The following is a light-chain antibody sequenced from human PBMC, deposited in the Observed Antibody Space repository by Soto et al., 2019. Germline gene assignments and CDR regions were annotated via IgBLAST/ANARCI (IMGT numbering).Light chain of an antibody. J-gene: IGKJ1*01. Sequence: IQMTQSPSSLSSSLGEKLTITFWASKGLSGYLNWYQHKPGKAPKLLIYYASSLQSGVPARFSGSGSGTDFALTISSLQPEDFALYYCQQSYSMPCTFGEGTKVDI. CDR1: KGLSGY. CDR3: QQSYSMPCT. CDR2: YAS. V-gene: IGKV1-39*01.